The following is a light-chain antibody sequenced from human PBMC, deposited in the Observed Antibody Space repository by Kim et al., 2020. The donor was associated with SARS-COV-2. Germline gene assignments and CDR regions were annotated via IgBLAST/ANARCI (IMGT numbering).Light chain of an antibody. Sequence: GQKVTISCSGSSSNIGNNYVSWYQQLPGTAPKLLIYDNNKRPSGIPDRFSGSKSGTSATLGITGLQTGDEADYYCGTWDSSLSALVFGEGTQLTVL. CDR2: DNN. V-gene: IGLV1-51*01. CDR3: GTWDSSLSALV. CDR1: SSNIGNNY. J-gene: IGLJ3*02.